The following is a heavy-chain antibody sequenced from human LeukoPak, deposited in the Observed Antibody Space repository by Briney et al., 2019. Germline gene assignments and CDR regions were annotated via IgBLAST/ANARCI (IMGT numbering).Heavy chain of an antibody. D-gene: IGHD3-22*01. CDR2: IYSGGST. CDR1: GFTVSSNY. CDR3: AKDGRGSGYFPDY. J-gene: IGHJ4*02. Sequence: GGSLRLSCAASGFTVSSNYMSWVRQAPGKGLEWVSVIYSGGSTYYADSVKGRFTISRDNSKNTLYLQMNSLRPEDSAVHYCAKDGRGSGYFPDYWGQGTLVTVSS. V-gene: IGHV3-66*01.